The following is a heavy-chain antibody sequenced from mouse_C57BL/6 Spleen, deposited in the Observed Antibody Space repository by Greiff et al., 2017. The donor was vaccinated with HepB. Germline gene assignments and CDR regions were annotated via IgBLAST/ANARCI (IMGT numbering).Heavy chain of an antibody. Sequence: DVMLVESGEGLVKPGGSLKLSCAASGFTFSSYAMSWVRQTPEKRLEWVAYISSGGDYIYYADTVKGRFTISRDNARNTLYLQMSSLKSEDTAMYYCTSANHYGSSSDYWGQGTTLTVSS. CDR1: GFTFSSYA. D-gene: IGHD1-1*01. CDR2: ISSGGDYI. J-gene: IGHJ2*01. V-gene: IGHV5-9-1*02. CDR3: TSANHYGSSSDY.